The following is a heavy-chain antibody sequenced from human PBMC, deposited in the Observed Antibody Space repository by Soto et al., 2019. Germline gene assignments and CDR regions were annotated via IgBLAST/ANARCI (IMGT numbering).Heavy chain of an antibody. J-gene: IGHJ4*02. Sequence: EVQLLESGGGLVQPGGSLRLSCAASGFTFTNFGMNWVRQAPGKGLEWVSGIGGSGGDTYYADSVRGRFTISRDNSKNTLYLQMNSLRAKDTAVYFCTTTLGRGTTSSGGVYWGQGALVTVSS. CDR3: TTTLGRGTTSSGGVY. CDR1: GFTFTNFG. V-gene: IGHV3-23*01. D-gene: IGHD1-1*01. CDR2: IGGSGGDT.